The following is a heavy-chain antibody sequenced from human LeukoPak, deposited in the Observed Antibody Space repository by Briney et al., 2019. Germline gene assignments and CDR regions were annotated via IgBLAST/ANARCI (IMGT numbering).Heavy chain of an antibody. Sequence: PGESLKISCKASGYNCTNYWIGWVRQMPGKGLEWIGIISPGDSDKRYSPSFQGQVTISADKSICTAYLQWSSLKASDTAMYYCARRGDSYGRFDYWGQGILVTVS. CDR1: GYNCTNYW. D-gene: IGHD5-18*01. CDR2: ISPGDSDK. J-gene: IGHJ4*02. V-gene: IGHV5-51*01. CDR3: ARRGDSYGRFDY.